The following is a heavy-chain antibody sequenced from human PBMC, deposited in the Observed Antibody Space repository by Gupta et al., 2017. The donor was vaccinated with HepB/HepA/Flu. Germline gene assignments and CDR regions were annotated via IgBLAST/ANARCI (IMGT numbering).Heavy chain of an antibody. J-gene: IGHJ4*02. V-gene: IGHV1-2*02. CDR3: ARVKEGGFWSAPRNFDY. D-gene: IGHD3-3*01. CDR2: VRPNSGDT. Sequence: QVQLVQSGAEVKKPGASVKVSCKPSGYTFTDYYIHWVRQAPGQGLEWMGWVRPNSGDTNYAQKLQGRVTMTSDTSISTAYLELISVRSDDTAVYYCARVKEGGFWSAPRNFDYWGQGTLVSVSS. CDR1: GYTFTDYY.